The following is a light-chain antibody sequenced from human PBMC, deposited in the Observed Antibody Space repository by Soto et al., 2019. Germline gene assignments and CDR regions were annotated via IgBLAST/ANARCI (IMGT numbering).Light chain of an antibody. Sequence: AIQMTQSPSSLSASVGDRVTITCRASQGIRNDLGWYQHKPGKAPKLLIYSASSLQSGVPSRFSGSGSGTDFTLTISSLQPEDSATYYCLQHYNYPFTFGPGTKVDIK. J-gene: IGKJ3*01. V-gene: IGKV1-6*01. CDR1: QGIRND. CDR3: LQHYNYPFT. CDR2: SAS.